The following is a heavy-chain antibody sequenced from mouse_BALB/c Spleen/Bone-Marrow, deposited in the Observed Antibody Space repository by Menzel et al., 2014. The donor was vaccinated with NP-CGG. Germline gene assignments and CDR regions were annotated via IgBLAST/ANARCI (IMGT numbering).Heavy chain of an antibody. Sequence: QVQLKHSGPQLVRPGASVKISCKASGYSFTSYWMHWVKQRPGQGLEWIGMIDPSDSETRLNQKFKDKATLTVDKSSSTAYMQLSSPTSEDSAVYYCARDKGAWFAYWGQGTLVTVSA. CDR1: GYSFTSYW. CDR3: ARDKGAWFAY. J-gene: IGHJ3*01. V-gene: IGHV1S126*01. CDR2: IDPSDSET.